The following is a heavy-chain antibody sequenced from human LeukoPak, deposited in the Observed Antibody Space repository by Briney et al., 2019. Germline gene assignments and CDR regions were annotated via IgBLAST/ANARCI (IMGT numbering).Heavy chain of an antibody. CDR1: GFTFSSYA. J-gene: IGHJ5*02. CDR2: ISSNGGST. Sequence: GGSLRLSCAASGFTFSSYAMHWVRQAPGKGLEYVSAISSNGGSTYYANSVKGRFTISRDNSKNTLYLQMGSLRAEDMAVYYCARAPYGNWFDPWGQGTLVTVSS. D-gene: IGHD3-10*01. CDR3: ARAPYGNWFDP. V-gene: IGHV3-64*01.